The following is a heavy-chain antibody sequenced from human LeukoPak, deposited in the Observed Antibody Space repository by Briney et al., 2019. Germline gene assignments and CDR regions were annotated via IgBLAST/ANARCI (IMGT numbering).Heavy chain of an antibody. J-gene: IGHJ6*03. D-gene: IGHD3-16*01. CDR2: IFHSGST. V-gene: IGHV4-38-2*02. CDR1: GFSLTIGCF. CDR3: ARDGGPDGPKRYYYMDV. Sequence: EPSETLSLTCNVSGFSLTIGCFWGWIRQPPGKGLEWIGSIFHSGSTYLNPSLKSRVTMSVDTSKNQFSLQLPSVTAADTAIYYCARDGGPDGPKRYYYMDVWGKGTTVTVSS.